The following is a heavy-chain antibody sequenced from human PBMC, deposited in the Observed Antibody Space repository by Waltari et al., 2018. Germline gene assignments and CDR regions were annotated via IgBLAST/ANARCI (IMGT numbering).Heavy chain of an antibody. J-gene: IGHJ4*02. Sequence: QVQLQESGPGLVKPSETLSLTCAVSGYSISSGYYWGWIRQPPGKGLEWIGSIYHSGSTYYNPYLKSRVTISVDTSKNQFSLKLSSVTAADTAVYYCARSFYYGSGSYSIFDYWGQGTLVTVSS. CDR1: GYSISSGYY. CDR2: IYHSGST. V-gene: IGHV4-38-2*01. D-gene: IGHD3-10*01. CDR3: ARSFYYGSGSYSIFDY.